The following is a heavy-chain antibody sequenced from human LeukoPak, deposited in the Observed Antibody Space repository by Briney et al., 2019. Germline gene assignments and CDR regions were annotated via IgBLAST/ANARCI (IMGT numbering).Heavy chain of an antibody. CDR2: IYPGGSDT. Sequence: GESLKISCKASGYSFTSYWIGWVRQMPGKGLEGMGIIYPGGSDTRYSPYFQGQVTITADKSISTAYLQWSNLKASDTAMYYCARHAVYYGSGNRAFDIWGQGTMVTVSS. J-gene: IGHJ3*02. D-gene: IGHD3-10*01. V-gene: IGHV5-51*01. CDR3: ARHAVYYGSGNRAFDI. CDR1: GYSFTSYW.